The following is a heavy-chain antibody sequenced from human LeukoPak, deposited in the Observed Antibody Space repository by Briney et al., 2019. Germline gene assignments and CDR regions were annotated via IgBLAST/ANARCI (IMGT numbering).Heavy chain of an antibody. Sequence: ASLKVSCKASGYTFTGYYMHWVRQAPGQGLEWMGWINPNSGGTNYAQKFQGRVTMTRDTSISTAYMELSRLRSDDTAVYYCARANDYGDSFDAFDIWGQGTMVTVSS. V-gene: IGHV1-2*02. CDR2: INPNSGGT. CDR3: ARANDYGDSFDAFDI. J-gene: IGHJ3*02. D-gene: IGHD4-17*01. CDR1: GYTFTGYY.